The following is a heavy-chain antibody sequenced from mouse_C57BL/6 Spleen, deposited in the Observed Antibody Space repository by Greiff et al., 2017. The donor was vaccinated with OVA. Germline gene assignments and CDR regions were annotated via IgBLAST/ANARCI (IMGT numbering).Heavy chain of an antibody. CDR2: INTSSGYT. D-gene: IGHD1-1*01. CDR3: AREPYGSSYNYFDY. CDR1: GYTFTSYT. J-gene: IGHJ2*01. V-gene: IGHV1-4*01. Sequence: VMLVESGAELARPGASVKMSCKASGYTFTSYTMHWVNQRPGQGLAWIGYINTSSGYTKYHQKLKDKATLTADQSSSTAYMQLSSLPSEDSAVYYCAREPYGSSYNYFDYWGQGTTLTVSS.